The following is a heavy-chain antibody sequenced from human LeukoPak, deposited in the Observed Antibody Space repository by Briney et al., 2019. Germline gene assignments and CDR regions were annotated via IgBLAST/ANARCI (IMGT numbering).Heavy chain of an antibody. CDR2: IYYSGST. D-gene: IGHD6-13*01. CDR1: GGSISSYY. Sequence: MASETLSLTCTVSGGSISSYYWSWIRQPPGKGMEWIGYIYYSGSTNYNPSLKSRVTISVDTPKNQFSLKLSSVTAADTAVYYCARGRYSSSWRKTNYYYMDVWGKGTTVTVSS. J-gene: IGHJ6*03. V-gene: IGHV4-59*01. CDR3: ARGRYSSSWRKTNYYYMDV.